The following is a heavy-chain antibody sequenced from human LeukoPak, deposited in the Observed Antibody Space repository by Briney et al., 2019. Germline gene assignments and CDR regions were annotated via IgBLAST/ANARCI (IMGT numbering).Heavy chain of an antibody. CDR3: ARDPGYSYGH. D-gene: IGHD5-18*01. V-gene: IGHV4-59*01. J-gene: IGHJ4*02. Sequence: SSETLSLTCTVSGGSISSYYWSWIRQPPGKGLEWIGYIYYSGSTNYNPSLKGRVTISLDTSKNQFSLRLRSVTAADTAVYYCARDPGYSYGHWGQGTLVTVSS. CDR1: GGSISSYY. CDR2: IYYSGST.